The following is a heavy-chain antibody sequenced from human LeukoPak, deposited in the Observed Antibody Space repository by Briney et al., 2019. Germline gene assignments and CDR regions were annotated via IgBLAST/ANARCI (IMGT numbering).Heavy chain of an antibody. Sequence: SETLSLTCTVSGGSISSYYWSWIRQPAGKGLEWIGRIYTSGSTNYNPSLKSRVTMSVDTSKNQFSLKLSSVTAADTAVYYCARHANIVVVSAAKAFDYWGQGTLVTVSS. CDR3: ARHANIVVVSAAKAFDY. CDR1: GGSISSYY. D-gene: IGHD2-2*01. J-gene: IGHJ4*02. V-gene: IGHV4-4*07. CDR2: IYTSGST.